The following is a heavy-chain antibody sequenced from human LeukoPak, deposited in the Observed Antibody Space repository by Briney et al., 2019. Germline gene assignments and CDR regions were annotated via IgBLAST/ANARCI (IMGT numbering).Heavy chain of an antibody. D-gene: IGHD2-2*01. V-gene: IGHV3-48*01. CDR2: ISRGSSAI. J-gene: IGHJ6*03. Sequence: GGSLRLSCAASGFNFSTYSTNWVRQAPGKGLEWVSYISRGSSAIYYADSVKGRFTISRDNAKNSLYLQMNSLRAEDTAVYYCARVSRYQLLYYMDVWGKGTTVTVSS. CDR3: ARVSRYQLLYYMDV. CDR1: GFNFSTYS.